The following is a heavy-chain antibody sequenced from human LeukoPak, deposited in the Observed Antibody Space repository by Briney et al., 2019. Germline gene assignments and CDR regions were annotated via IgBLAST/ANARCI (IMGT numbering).Heavy chain of an antibody. Sequence: GGPLKPSSPASEFPFSTYAMTWIRQAPGKELQRFSAISGSGGSTYYADSVKGRFTISRDNSKNTLYLQMNILRAEDTAVYYCAKALLWELHTGGDDYWGQGTLVTVSS. CDR1: EFPFSTYA. V-gene: IGHV3-23*01. CDR2: ISGSGGST. CDR3: AKALLWELHTGGDDY. J-gene: IGHJ4*02. D-gene: IGHD1-26*01.